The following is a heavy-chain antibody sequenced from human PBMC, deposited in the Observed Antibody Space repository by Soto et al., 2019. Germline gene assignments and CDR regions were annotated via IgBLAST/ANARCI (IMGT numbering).Heavy chain of an antibody. Sequence: SDTLSLTCAVFGGSLSGYYWSCIRQPPGKGLEWIGEINHSGSTSGSTNYNPSLKSRVTISVDTSKNQFSLKLSSVTAADTDVYYCARRYGGTIDYWGQGTLVTVSS. D-gene: IGHD4-17*01. V-gene: IGHV4-34*01. CDR2: INHSGSTSGST. CDR3: ARRYGGTIDY. J-gene: IGHJ4*02. CDR1: GGSLSGYY.